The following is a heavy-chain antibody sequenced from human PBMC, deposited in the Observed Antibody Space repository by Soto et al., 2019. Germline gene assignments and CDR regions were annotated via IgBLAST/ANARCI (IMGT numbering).Heavy chain of an antibody. CDR1: GGSISSSNW. Sequence: KPSETLSLTCAVSGGSISSSNWWSWVRQPPGKGLEWIGEIYHSGSTNYNPSLKSRVTISVDKSKNQFSLKLSSVTAADTAVYYCARVTYGDNPYYFDYWGQGTLVTVSS. V-gene: IGHV4-4*02. CDR3: ARVTYGDNPYYFDY. J-gene: IGHJ4*02. D-gene: IGHD4-17*01. CDR2: IYHSGST.